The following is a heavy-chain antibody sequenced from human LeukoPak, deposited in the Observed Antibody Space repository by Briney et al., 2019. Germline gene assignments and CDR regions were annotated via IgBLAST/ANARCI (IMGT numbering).Heavy chain of an antibody. CDR2: IYSGGST. CDR1: GFTVSSNY. D-gene: IGHD3-22*01. V-gene: IGHV3-53*04. Sequence: PGGSLRLSCAASGFTVSSNYMSWVRQAPGKGLEWVSVIYSGGSTYYADSVKGRFTISRHNSKNTLYFQMNSLRAEDTAVYYCARGKTIGDSSGYYFDYWGQGTLVTVSS. CDR3: ARGKTIGDSSGYYFDY. J-gene: IGHJ4*02.